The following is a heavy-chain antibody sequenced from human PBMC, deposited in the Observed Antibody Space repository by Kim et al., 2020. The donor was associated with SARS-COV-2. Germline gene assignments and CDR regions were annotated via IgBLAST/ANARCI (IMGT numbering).Heavy chain of an antibody. CDR3: ARDFATKYDSSGYYYVGYSFDY. D-gene: IGHD3-22*01. CDR1: GYTFTSYA. V-gene: IGHV1-3*01. J-gene: IGHJ4*02. CDR2: INAGNGNT. Sequence: ASVKVSCKASGYTFTSYAMHWVRQAPGQRLEWMGWINAGNGNTKYSQKFQGRVTITRDTSASTAYMELSSLRSEDTAVHYCARDFATKYDSSGYYYVGYSFDYWGQRTLVTASS.